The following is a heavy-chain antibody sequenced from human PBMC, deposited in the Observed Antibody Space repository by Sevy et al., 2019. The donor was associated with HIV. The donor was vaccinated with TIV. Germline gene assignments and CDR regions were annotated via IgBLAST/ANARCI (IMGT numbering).Heavy chain of an antibody. Sequence: GGSLRLSCVASGFTLRTYAMNWVRQAPGKGLKWVSTIFKSGDVTYYADSVKGRFTIARDNSKNTVYLHMNSLRAEDTALYFCAGARYDSSGSFDAFDIWGQGIMVSVSS. V-gene: IGHV3-23*01. CDR2: IFKSGDVT. J-gene: IGHJ3*02. CDR1: GFTLRTYA. D-gene: IGHD3-22*01. CDR3: AGARYDSSGSFDAFDI.